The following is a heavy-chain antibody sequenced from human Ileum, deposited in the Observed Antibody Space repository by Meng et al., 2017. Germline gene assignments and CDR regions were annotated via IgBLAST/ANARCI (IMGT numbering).Heavy chain of an antibody. CDR1: GATFTSFV. D-gene: IGHD2-15*01. V-gene: IGHV1-3*01. J-gene: IGHJ4*02. CDR3: ARDPSGGKFHYFDS. Sequence: QVQLVQSGPDVKRPGASVKVSCKASGATFTSFVIHWVRQALGQRLEWMGWIHAGNGNRKYSQKFQGRVTFTTDTSATTAYLDLSSLRSEDTAVYYCARDPSGGKFHYFDSWGQGTLVTVSS. CDR2: IHAGNGNR.